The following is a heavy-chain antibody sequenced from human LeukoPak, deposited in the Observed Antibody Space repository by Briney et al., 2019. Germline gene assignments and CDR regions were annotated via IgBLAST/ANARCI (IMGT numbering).Heavy chain of an antibody. V-gene: IGHV4-59*01. CDR3: AREVASAGLDY. J-gene: IGHJ4*02. CDR2: IYYSGST. CDR1: GGSISSYY. Sequence: SETLSLTCTVSGGSISSYYWSWIRQPPGKGLEWIGYIYYSGSTNYNPSLKSRVTISVDTSKNQLSLKLSSVTAADTAVYYCAREVASAGLDYWPQGTLLSVSS. D-gene: IGHD5-12*01.